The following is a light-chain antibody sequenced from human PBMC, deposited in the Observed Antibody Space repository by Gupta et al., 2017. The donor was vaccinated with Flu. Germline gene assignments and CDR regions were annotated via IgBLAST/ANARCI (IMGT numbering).Light chain of an antibody. J-gene: IGLJ1*01. Sequence: SITISCTGTSSDVGGYNYVSWYQQHPGKAPKLMIYEVTNRPSGVSNRFSGSKSGNTASLTISGLQAEDEADYYCSSHSRSSTYAFGTGTKVTVL. CDR2: EVT. CDR1: SSDVGGYNY. V-gene: IGLV2-14*01. CDR3: SSHSRSSTYA.